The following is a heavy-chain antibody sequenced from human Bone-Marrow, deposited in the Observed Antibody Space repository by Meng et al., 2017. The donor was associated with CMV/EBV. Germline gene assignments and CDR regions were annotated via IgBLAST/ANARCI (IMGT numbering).Heavy chain of an antibody. CDR2: VNHSGST. Sequence: SETLSLTCAADGGSFSGYSWTWIRQSPGKGLEWIGEVNHSGSTNYNPSLKSRVTISIDSSKSQFSLRLTSVTAADTAVFYWARKRIEDAGVRGYFDYWGQGTLVTVSS. V-gene: IGHV4-34*01. CDR1: GGSFSGYS. J-gene: IGHJ4*02. CDR3: ARKRIEDAGVRGYFDY. D-gene: IGHD3-3*01.